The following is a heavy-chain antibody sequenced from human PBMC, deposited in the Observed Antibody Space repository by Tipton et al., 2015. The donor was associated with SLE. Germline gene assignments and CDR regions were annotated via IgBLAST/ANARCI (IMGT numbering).Heavy chain of an antibody. CDR3: ARSLTYRNYFPDAFDI. V-gene: IGHV3-48*03. J-gene: IGHJ3*02. D-gene: IGHD4-11*01. Sequence: SLRLSCAASGFSFTSYEMNWVCQAPGKGLDWVSYISNTGTTVYYADSVKGRFTISRDNAKNSLFLQMNSLRAEDTAVYYCARSLTYRNYFPDAFDIWGQGTMVTVSS. CDR2: ISNTGTTV. CDR1: GFSFTSYE.